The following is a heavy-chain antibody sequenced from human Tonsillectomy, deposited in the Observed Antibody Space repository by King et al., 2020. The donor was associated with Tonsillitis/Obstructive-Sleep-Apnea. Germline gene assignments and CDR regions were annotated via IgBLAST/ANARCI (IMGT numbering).Heavy chain of an antibody. CDR3: ARQTLGAIFKYFQH. D-gene: IGHD3-3*01. Sequence: DVQLVESGGGLIQPGGSLRLSCAASGFTVSSNYMSWVRQAPGKGLEWVSVIYSGGSTYYADSVKGRFTISRDNSKNTLYLQMNSLRAEDTAVYYCARQTLGAIFKYFQHWGQGTLVTVSS. CDR1: GFTVSSNY. J-gene: IGHJ1*01. CDR2: IYSGGST. V-gene: IGHV3-53*01.